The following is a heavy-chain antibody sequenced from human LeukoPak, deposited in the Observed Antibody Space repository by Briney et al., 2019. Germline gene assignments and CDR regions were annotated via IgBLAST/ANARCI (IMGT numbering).Heavy chain of an antibody. V-gene: IGHV3-30-3*01. CDR1: GFTFSSYA. CDR3: ARDMVVARTGAFDY. Sequence: GGSLRLSCAASGFTFSSYAMHWVRQAPGKGLEWVAVISYDGSNKYYADSVKGRFTISRDNSKNTLYLQMNSLRAEDTAVYYCARDMVVARTGAFDYWGQGTLVTVSS. J-gene: IGHJ4*02. CDR2: ISYDGSNK. D-gene: IGHD5-12*01.